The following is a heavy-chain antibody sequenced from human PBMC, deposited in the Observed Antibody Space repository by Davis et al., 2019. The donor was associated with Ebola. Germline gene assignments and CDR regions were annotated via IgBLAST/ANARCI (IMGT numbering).Heavy chain of an antibody. CDR1: GFRFTSSW. CDR3: ARVRGIFGHYYMDV. J-gene: IGHJ6*03. CDR2: INNDGSYT. V-gene: IGHV3-74*01. Sequence: PGGSLRLSCAASGFRFTSSWMHWIRQTPGEGLVWVARINNDGSYTGYADSVKGRFTISRDNAKASLFLQMNGLRVEDTAVYYCARVRGIFGHYYMDVWGKGTTVTVSS. D-gene: IGHD3-3*01.